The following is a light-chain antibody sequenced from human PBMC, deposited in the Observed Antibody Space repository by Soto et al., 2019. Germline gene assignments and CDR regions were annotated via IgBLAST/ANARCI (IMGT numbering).Light chain of an antibody. CDR1: QGISSE. Sequence: EIVMTQSPATLSLSPGERAALSCRASQGISSELAWYQQKPGQPPRLLIYGASTRATGVPARFTGSGSVSDFTFTISGLQSEDFAVYYCQQGHNWPLTFGQVTRLEI. V-gene: IGKV3-15*01. CDR3: QQGHNWPLT. CDR2: GAS. J-gene: IGKJ2*01.